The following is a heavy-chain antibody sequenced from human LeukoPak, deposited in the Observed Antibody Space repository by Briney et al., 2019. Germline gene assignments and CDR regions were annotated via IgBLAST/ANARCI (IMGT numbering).Heavy chain of an antibody. CDR2: ISGSGGST. CDR3: AKGPRYSYGYGY. Sequence: GXXFSSYAMSWVRQAPGKGLEWVSAISGSGGSTYYADSVKGRFTISRDNSKNTLYLQMNSLRAEDTAVYYCAKGPRYSYGYGYWGQGTLVTVSS. V-gene: IGHV3-23*01. J-gene: IGHJ4*02. CDR1: GXXFSSYA. D-gene: IGHD5-18*01.